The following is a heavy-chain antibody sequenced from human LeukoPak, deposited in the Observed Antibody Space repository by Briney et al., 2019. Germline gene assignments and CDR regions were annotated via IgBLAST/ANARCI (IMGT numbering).Heavy chain of an antibody. V-gene: IGHV1-46*01. CDR3: AKGIGEQWLDRDFDY. CDR2: INPSGGRT. D-gene: IGHD6-19*01. Sequence: ASVKVSCKASGYSSTNYGISWVRQAPGQGLEWMGIINPSGGRTSYAQKFQGRVTVTRDMSTSTVYMELSSLRSEDTAVYYCAKGIGEQWLDRDFDYWGQGTLVTVSS. CDR1: GYSSTNYG. J-gene: IGHJ4*02.